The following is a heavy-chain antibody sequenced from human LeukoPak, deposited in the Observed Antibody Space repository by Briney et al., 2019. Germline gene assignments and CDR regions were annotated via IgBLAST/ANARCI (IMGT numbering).Heavy chain of an antibody. D-gene: IGHD6-13*01. CDR2: ISGSGGST. CDR1: GFTFSSYA. Sequence: GGPLRPSCAASGFTFSSYAMSWVGPAPGKGLEWVSAISGSGGSTYYADSVKGRFTISRDNSKNTLYLQMNSLRAEDTAVYYCAKGYSSSWYDAFDIWGQGTMVTVSS. J-gene: IGHJ3*02. V-gene: IGHV3-23*01. CDR3: AKGYSSSWYDAFDI.